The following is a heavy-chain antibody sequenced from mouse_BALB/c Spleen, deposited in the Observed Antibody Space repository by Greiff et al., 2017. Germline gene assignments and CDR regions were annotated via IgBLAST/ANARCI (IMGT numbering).Heavy chain of an antibody. D-gene: IGHD2-3*01. J-gene: IGHJ3*01. V-gene: IGHV1-5*01. CDR1: GYSFTSYW. Sequence: VQLQQSGTVLARPGASVKMSCKASGYSFTSYWMHWVKQRPGQGLEWIGAIYPGNSDTSYNQKFKGKAKLTAVTSASTAYMELSSLTNEDSAVYYCTRSGRWLPYFFAYWGQGTLVTVSA. CDR2: IYPGNSDT. CDR3: TRSGRWLPYFFAY.